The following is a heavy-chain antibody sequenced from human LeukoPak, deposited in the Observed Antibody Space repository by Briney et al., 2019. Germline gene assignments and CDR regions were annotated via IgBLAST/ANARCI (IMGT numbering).Heavy chain of an antibody. J-gene: IGHJ4*02. Sequence: SETLSLTCTVSGGSISGSSYYWGWIRQPPGKGLEWIGSIYYSRSTYYNPSLKSRVTISVDTSKNQSSLQLSSVTAADTAVYSCARDHSPWLAFDYWGQGTLVTVSS. CDR1: GGSISGSSYY. D-gene: IGHD6-19*01. V-gene: IGHV4-39*07. CDR3: ARDHSPWLAFDY. CDR2: IYYSRST.